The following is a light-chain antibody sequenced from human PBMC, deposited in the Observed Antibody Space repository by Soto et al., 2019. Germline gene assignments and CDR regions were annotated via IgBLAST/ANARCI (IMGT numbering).Light chain of an antibody. CDR3: QHYDKLPSVT. V-gene: IGKV1-33*01. CDR2: DAS. J-gene: IGKJ5*01. Sequence: DIQMTQSPSSLSVSVGDRVTITCQASQDIGKNLNWYQQKPGKAPKLLIYDASNLETGVPSRFSGSGSGTDFTFTISRLQPEDIATYYCQHYDKLPSVTFGQGTRLEIK. CDR1: QDIGKN.